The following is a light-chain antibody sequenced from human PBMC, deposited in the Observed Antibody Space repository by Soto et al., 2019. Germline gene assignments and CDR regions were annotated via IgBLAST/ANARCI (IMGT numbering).Light chain of an antibody. Sequence: DIQMTQSPSSLSASVGDRVTITCRASQSIRSYLNWYQQKPGKAPQLLIYAASSLQSGVPSRFSGSGSGTDFTLTISSLQPEDFAPYYCQQSDSTPRYTFGQGTKLEIK. V-gene: IGKV1-39*01. CDR3: QQSDSTPRYT. CDR2: AAS. CDR1: QSIRSY. J-gene: IGKJ2*01.